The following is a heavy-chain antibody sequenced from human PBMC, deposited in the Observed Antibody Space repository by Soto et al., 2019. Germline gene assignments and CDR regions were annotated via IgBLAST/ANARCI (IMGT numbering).Heavy chain of an antibody. V-gene: IGHV3-33*01. Sequence: PGGSLRLSCAASGFTFSSYGMHWVRQAPGKGLEWVAVIWYDGSNKYYADSVKGRFTISRDNSKNTLYLQMNSLRAEDTAVYYCAREFEVGSFGSIAVAGTDYWGQGTLVTVSS. CDR3: AREFEVGSFGSIAVAGTDY. CDR1: GFTFSSYG. D-gene: IGHD6-19*01. J-gene: IGHJ4*02. CDR2: IWYDGSNK.